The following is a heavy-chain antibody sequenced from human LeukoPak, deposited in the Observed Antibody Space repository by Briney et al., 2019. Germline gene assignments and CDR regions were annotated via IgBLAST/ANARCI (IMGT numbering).Heavy chain of an antibody. D-gene: IGHD1-1*01. J-gene: IGHJ3*02. V-gene: IGHV1-69*04. CDR1: GGTFSSYA. CDR2: IIPILGIA. CDR3: ARVLAGTTSDAFDI. Sequence: AASVKVSCTASGGTFSSYAISWVRQAPGQGLEWMGRIIPILGIANYAQKFQGRVTITADKSTSTAYMELSSLRSEDTAVYYCARVLAGTTSDAFDIWGQGTMVTVSS.